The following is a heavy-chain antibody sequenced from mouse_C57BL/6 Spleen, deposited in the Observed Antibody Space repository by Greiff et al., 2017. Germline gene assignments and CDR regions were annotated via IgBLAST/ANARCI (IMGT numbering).Heavy chain of an antibody. CDR2: IYPGDGYT. CDR3: ARSLPTTGGWFAY. CDR1: GYAFSSSW. J-gene: IGHJ3*01. V-gene: IGHV1-82*01. Sequence: VQLQQSGPELVKPGASVKISCKASGYAFSSSWMNWVKQRPGKGLEWIGRIYPGDGYTNYNGKFKGKATLTADKSSSTAYMQLSSLTSEDSAVYSGARSLPTTGGWFAYWGQGTLVTVSA. D-gene: IGHD1-1*01.